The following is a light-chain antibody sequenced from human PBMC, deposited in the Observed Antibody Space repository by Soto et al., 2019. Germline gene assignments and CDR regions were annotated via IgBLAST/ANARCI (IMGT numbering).Light chain of an antibody. J-gene: IGLJ7*01. CDR3: LLFYNGAPAV. Sequence: QTVVTQESSLTVSPGGTVTLTCDSSIDTVTTSHWPYWFQQKPGQAPKTLIYDTTNRHSWTPARFSGSILGGKAALILSGAQPEDEAEYYCLLFYNGAPAVFGGGTQLTVL. CDR1: IDTVTTSHW. CDR2: DTT. V-gene: IGLV7-46*01.